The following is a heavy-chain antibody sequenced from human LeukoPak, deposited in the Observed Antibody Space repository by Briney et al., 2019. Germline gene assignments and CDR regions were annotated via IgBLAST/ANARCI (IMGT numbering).Heavy chain of an antibody. V-gene: IGHV3-48*03. CDR1: GFVFSNYE. Sequence: GGSLRLSCAASGFVFSNYEMNWVRRAPGKGLEWVSYISSSGSTIYYADSVKGRFTISRDNAKDSLFLQMNSLRAEDTAVYYCARISEVIAARYWGQGTLVTVSS. CDR3: ARISEVIAARY. CDR2: ISSSGSTI. J-gene: IGHJ4*02. D-gene: IGHD6-6*01.